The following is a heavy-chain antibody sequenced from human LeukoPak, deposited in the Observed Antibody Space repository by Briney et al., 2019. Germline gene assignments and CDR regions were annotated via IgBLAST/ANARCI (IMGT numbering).Heavy chain of an antibody. V-gene: IGHV3-30*03. D-gene: IGHD3-10*01. Sequence: SLRLFCGASAFTFSNYVMHWVRQAPGKGLEWVGMISYDGNRKYYGDSVKGRFTISRDNSKNTVYVQMNGLGADDTAVYYCARDYYGSGSSYTGMDDWGQGTTVTVSS. CDR3: ARDYYGSGSSYTGMDD. CDR2: ISYDGNRK. CDR1: AFTFSNYV. J-gene: IGHJ6*02.